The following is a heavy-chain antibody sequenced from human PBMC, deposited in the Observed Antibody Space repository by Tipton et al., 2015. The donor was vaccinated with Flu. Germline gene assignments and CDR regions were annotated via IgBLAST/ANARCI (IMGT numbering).Heavy chain of an antibody. CDR1: GVTVSSNY. CDR2: IYSGGST. V-gene: IGHV3-53*01. J-gene: IGHJ6*02. D-gene: IGHD3-10*01. Sequence: SLRLSCAASGVTVSSNYMSWVRQAPGKGLEWVSVIYSGGSTYYADSVKGRFTFSRDNSKGTLYLHMNSLRAEDTAVYYCATSGPITMVRGIIGSYYYGMDVWGQGTTVTVSS. CDR3: ATSGPITMVRGIIGSYYYGMDV.